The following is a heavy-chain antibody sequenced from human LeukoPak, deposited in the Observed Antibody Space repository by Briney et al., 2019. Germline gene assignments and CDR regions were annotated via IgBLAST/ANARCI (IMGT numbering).Heavy chain of an antibody. CDR2: ISGSGGST. CDR3: AKHYYDGSGSLFDC. CDR1: GFTFSSYA. D-gene: IGHD3-22*01. V-gene: IGHV3-23*01. Sequence: GGSLRLSCAASGFTFSSYAMSWVRQAPGKGLEWVSSISGSGGSTYYADSVKGRFTISRDNSKNTLHLQMNSLRGEDTAVYYCAKHYYDGSGSLFDCWGQRTLVTVSS. J-gene: IGHJ4*02.